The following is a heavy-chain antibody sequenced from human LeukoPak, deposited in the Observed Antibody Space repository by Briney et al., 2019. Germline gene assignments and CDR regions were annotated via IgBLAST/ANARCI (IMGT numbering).Heavy chain of an antibody. J-gene: IGHJ4*02. CDR3: ATSRGSWPDYFDY. D-gene: IGHD6-13*01. CDR2: ISSRSRTI. V-gene: IGHV3-48*04. Sequence: GGSLRLSCAASGFTFSSYSMNWVRQAPGKGLEWVAYISSRSRTIYYADSVKGRFTISRDNAKNSLYLQMNSLRAEDTAVYYCATSRGSWPDYFDYWGQGTLVTVSS. CDR1: GFTFSSYS.